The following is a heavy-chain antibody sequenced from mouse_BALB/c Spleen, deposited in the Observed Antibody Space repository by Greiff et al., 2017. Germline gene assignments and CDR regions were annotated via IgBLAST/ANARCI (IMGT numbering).Heavy chain of an antibody. CDR1: GFTFSSFG. J-gene: IGHJ3*01. Sequence: EVQVVESGGGLVQPGGSRKLSCAASGFTFSSFGMHWVRQAPEKGLEWVAYISSGSSTIYYADTVKGRFTISRDNPKNTLFLQMTSLRSEDTAMYYCARSEYGTAWFAYWGQGTLVTVSA. CDR3: ARSEYGTAWFAY. CDR2: ISSGSSTI. D-gene: IGHD2-10*02. V-gene: IGHV5-17*02.